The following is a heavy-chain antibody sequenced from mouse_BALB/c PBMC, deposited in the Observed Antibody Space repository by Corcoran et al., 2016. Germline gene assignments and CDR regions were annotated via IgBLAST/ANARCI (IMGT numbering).Heavy chain of an antibody. CDR2: INPRSGGT. D-gene: IGHD1-1*01. Sequence: EVQLQQSGPELVKTGASVKISCKASGYTFTDYNMDWVKQSHGKSLEWIGDINPRSGGTIYNQKFKGKATLTVDKSSTTAYMELRSLTSEDTAVYYCARWGITTFDYWGQGTTLTVSS. J-gene: IGHJ2*01. CDR3: ARWGITTFDY. V-gene: IGHV1-18*01. CDR1: GYTFTDYN.